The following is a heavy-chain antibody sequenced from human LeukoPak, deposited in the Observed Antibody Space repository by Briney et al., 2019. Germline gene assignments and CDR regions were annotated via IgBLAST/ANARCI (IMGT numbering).Heavy chain of an antibody. Sequence: GGSLRLSCAASGFTFSSYAMHWVRQAPGKGLEWVAVISYVGSNKYYADSVKGRFTISRDNSKNTQYLQMNSLRAEDTAVYYCARGRDGYNFFDYWGQGTLVTVSS. CDR3: ARGRDGYNFFDY. CDR2: ISYVGSNK. D-gene: IGHD5-24*01. CDR1: GFTFSSYA. V-gene: IGHV3-30-3*01. J-gene: IGHJ4*02.